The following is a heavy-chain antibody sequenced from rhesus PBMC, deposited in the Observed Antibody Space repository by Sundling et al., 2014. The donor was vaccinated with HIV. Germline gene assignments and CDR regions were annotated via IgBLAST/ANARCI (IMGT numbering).Heavy chain of an antibody. V-gene: IGHV3-184*01. Sequence: EVQLVESGGGLVQPGGSLRLSCAASGFTFSDHFMYWVRQAPGKGLEWVGFIRTKPYGETAEYAASVKGRFTISRDDSKSIAYLQMNSLKTEDTAVYYCTTYYYSGSYYRYFDYWGQGVLVTVSS. CDR3: TTYYYSGSYYRYFDY. D-gene: IGHD3-16*01. J-gene: IGHJ4*01. CDR2: IRTKPYGETA. CDR1: GFTFSDHF.